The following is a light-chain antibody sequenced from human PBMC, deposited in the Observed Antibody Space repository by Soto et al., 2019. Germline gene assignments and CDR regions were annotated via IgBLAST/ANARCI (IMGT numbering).Light chain of an antibody. CDR1: SSNIGSNT. Sequence: QSVLTQPPSASGTPGQRGTISCSGSSSNIGSNTVNWYQQLPGTAPKLLIYSNYQRPSGVPDRFSGSKSGTSASLAISGLQSEDEADYYCAAWDDRLNGVLFGGGTKLTVL. CDR3: AAWDDRLNGVL. V-gene: IGLV1-44*01. CDR2: SNY. J-gene: IGLJ2*01.